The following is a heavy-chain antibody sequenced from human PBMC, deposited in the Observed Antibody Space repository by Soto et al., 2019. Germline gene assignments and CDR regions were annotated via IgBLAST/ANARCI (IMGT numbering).Heavy chain of an antibody. CDR1: GGSISSSSYY. V-gene: IGHV4-39*01. CDR2: IYSLWKT. J-gene: IGHJ4*02. CDR3: ARQIYDSSGYYYAY. D-gene: IGHD3-22*01. Sequence: QRQLQESGPGLVKPSETLSLTCTVSGGSISSSSYYWGWIRQPPRQGLEWLGTIYSLWKTYYNPSLESRVIISVDKSKSQLFLKLSSVTAPDTAVYYFARQIYDSSGYYYAYGGQGTLVTVSS.